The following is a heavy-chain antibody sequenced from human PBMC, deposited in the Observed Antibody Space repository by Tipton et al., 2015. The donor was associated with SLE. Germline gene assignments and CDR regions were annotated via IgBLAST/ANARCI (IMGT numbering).Heavy chain of an antibody. CDR3: ARREGLLASSWFDS. CDR1: GFTFSSYA. CDR2: IWYDGSNK. J-gene: IGHJ5*01. Sequence: SLRLSCAASGFTFSSYAMHWVRQAPGKGLEWVAVIWYDGSNKYYADSVKGRFTISRDNSDNTVYLQMNSLRADDTAVYYCARREGLLASSWFDSWGQGTLVTVSS. D-gene: IGHD3-3*01. V-gene: IGHV3-33*08.